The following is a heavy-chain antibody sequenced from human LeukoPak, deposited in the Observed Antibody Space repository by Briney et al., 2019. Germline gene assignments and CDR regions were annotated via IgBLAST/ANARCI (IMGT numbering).Heavy chain of an antibody. CDR3: ARDQYQVPYYSRYYGMDV. CDR2: IKEDGSEK. J-gene: IGHJ6*02. V-gene: IGHV3-7*01. D-gene: IGHD2-2*01. CDR1: GFTFSSYW. Sequence: GGSLRLSCAASGFTFSSYWMSWVRQAPGKGLEWVANIKEDGSEKYYVDSVKGRFTISRDNAKNSLSLQMDSLRVEDTAVYYCARDQYQVPYYSRYYGMDVWGQGTTVIVSS.